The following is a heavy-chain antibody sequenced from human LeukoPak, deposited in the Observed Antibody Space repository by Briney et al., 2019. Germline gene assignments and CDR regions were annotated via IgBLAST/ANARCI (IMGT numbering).Heavy chain of an antibody. V-gene: IGHV3-48*01. CDR1: GFTFSSYS. CDR3: TGNYYGSGSYVDFDY. CDR2: ISSSSSTI. Sequence: GGSLRLSCAASGFTFSSYSMNWVRQAPGKGLEWVSYISSSSSTIYYADSVKGRFTISRDNAKNSLYLQMDSLKTEDTAVYYCTGNYYGSGSYVDFDYWGQGTLVTVSS. J-gene: IGHJ4*02. D-gene: IGHD3-10*01.